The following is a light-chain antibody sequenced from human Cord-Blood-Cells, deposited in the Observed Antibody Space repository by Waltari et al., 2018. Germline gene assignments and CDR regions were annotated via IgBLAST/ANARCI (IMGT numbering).Light chain of an antibody. J-gene: IGKJ4*01. CDR1: QRVSSY. V-gene: IGKV3-11*01. Sequence: EIVLTQSPATQSLSPGERATLPCRASQRVSSYLAWYQQKPGQAPRLLIYDASNRATGIPARFSGSGSGTDFTLTISSLEPEDFAVYYCQQRSNWPPLTFGGGTKVEIK. CDR2: DAS. CDR3: QQRSNWPPLT.